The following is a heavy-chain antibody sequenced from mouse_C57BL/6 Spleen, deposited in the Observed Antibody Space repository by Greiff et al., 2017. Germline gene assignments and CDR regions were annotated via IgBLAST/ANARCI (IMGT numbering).Heavy chain of an antibody. CDR2: INPSNGGT. D-gene: IGHD1-3*01. CDR3: ARGRGSPLYWYFDV. V-gene: IGHV1-53*01. Sequence: QVQLQQPGTELVKPGASVKLSCKASGYTFTSYWMHWVKQRPGHGLEWIGNINPSNGGTNYNEKFKSKATLTADKSSSTAYMQLSSLTSEDSAVYYGARGRGSPLYWYFDVWGTGTTVTVSS. CDR1: GYTFTSYW. J-gene: IGHJ1*03.